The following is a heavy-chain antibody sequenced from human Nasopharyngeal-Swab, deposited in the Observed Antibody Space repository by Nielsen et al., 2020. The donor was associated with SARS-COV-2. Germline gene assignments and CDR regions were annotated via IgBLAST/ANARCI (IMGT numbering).Heavy chain of an antibody. Sequence: SETLSLTCTVSGGSISSYYWSWIRQPPGKGLEWIGYIYYSGSTNYNPSLKSRVTISVDTSKNQFSLKLSSVTAADTAVYYCARVGVLRYSDNWFDPWGQGTLVTVSS. V-gene: IGHV4-59*01. D-gene: IGHD3-9*01. CDR3: ARVGVLRYSDNWFDP. CDR2: IYYSGST. CDR1: GGSISSYY. J-gene: IGHJ5*02.